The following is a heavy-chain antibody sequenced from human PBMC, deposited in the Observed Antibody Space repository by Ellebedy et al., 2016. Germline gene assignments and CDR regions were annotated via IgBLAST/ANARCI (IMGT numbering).Heavy chain of an antibody. CDR2: IYTEGNT. Sequence: GGSLRLXXAVSGFTVSNDFMSWVRQAPDKRLEWVSIIYTEGNTYYADSVKGRFTISRDSSTNTLFLQMNSLRAEDTAVYYCARDVGTMVRGVIITYGMDVWGQGTTVTVSS. CDR1: GFTVSNDF. V-gene: IGHV3-66*01. J-gene: IGHJ6*02. CDR3: ARDVGTMVRGVIITYGMDV. D-gene: IGHD3-10*01.